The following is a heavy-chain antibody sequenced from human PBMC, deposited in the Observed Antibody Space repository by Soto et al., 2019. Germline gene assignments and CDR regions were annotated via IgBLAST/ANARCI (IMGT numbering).Heavy chain of an antibody. Sequence: KTSETLSLTCTVSGGSIGNGGYYGSWIRQHPGQGLEWIGHIYYSGTTYYNPSLKSRITISVDTSRNQFSLKLTSVTAADTAVYYCARDGVVPVDTGGYYHYAMDVWGQGTTVTVSS. D-gene: IGHD2-2*01. CDR2: IYYSGTT. J-gene: IGHJ6*02. V-gene: IGHV4-31*03. CDR1: GGSIGNGGYY. CDR3: ARDGVVPVDTGGYYHYAMDV.